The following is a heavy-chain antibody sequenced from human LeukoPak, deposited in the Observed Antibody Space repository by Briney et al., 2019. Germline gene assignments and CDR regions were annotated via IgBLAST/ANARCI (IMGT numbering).Heavy chain of an antibody. V-gene: IGHV3-30*04. CDR1: GFTFTRHV. Sequence: PGRSLRLSCEVSGFTFTRHVMHWVRQAPGKGLEGVASLSSDGRKTHYADSVRGRFTTSRDTSKNTLSLQMDSLRVEDTAVYFCVRVPLGYSAYEDEDLIYYFDYWGQGTLVTVSS. J-gene: IGHJ4*02. D-gene: IGHD5-12*01. CDR2: LSSDGRKT. CDR3: VRVPLGYSAYEDEDLIYYFDY.